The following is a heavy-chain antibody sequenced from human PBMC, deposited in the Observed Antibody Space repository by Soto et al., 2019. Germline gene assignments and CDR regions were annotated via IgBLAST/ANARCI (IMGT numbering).Heavy chain of an antibody. CDR3: AKVVVAATFDY. J-gene: IGHJ4*02. CDR1: GFTVSSNY. CDR2: ISGSGGYI. Sequence: GGSLRLSCAASGFTVSSNYMSWVRQAPGKGLEWVSAISGSGGYIYYADSVKGRFTISRDNSKNSLYLQMNSLRAEDTAVYYCAKVVVAATFDYWSQGTLVTVSS. V-gene: IGHV3-21*01. D-gene: IGHD2-15*01.